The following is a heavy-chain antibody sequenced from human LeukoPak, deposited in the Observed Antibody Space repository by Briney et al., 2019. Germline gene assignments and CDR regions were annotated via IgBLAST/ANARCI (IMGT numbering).Heavy chain of an antibody. V-gene: IGHV5-51*01. D-gene: IGHD6-19*01. Sequence: GESLKISRQGSGYSFTSYWIGWVRQMPGKGLEWMGIIYPGDTDTRYSPSIQGQVTISADKSISTAYLQWSSLKASDTAMYYCARRLGSGWYDYWGQRTLVSVSS. CDR2: IYPGDTDT. CDR3: ARRLGSGWYDY. CDR1: GYSFTSYW. J-gene: IGHJ4*02.